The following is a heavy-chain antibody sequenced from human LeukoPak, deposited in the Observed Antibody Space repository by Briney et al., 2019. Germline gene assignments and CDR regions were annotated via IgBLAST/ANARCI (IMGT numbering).Heavy chain of an antibody. CDR3: ARPLTEYSSSPYFDY. D-gene: IGHD6-6*01. Sequence: ASVKVSCKASGYTFTSYDINWVRQATGQGLEWMGWMNPNSGNTGYAQKFQGRVTMTRDTSISTAYMELSRLRSDDTAVYYCARPLTEYSSSPYFDYWGQGTLVTVSS. V-gene: IGHV1-8*02. J-gene: IGHJ4*02. CDR2: MNPNSGNT. CDR1: GYTFTSYD.